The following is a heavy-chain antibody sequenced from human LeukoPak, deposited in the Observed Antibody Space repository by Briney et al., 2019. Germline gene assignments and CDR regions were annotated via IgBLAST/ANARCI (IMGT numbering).Heavy chain of an antibody. CDR3: ARGLVGGGSYYFDY. J-gene: IGHJ4*02. Sequence: SETLSLTCTVSGGSISSYYWSWLRQPAGKGLEWVGRIYTSGSTNYNPSLKSRVTISVDTSKNQFSLKLSSVTAADTAVYYCARGLVGGGSYYFDYWGQGTLVTVSS. CDR2: IYTSGST. V-gene: IGHV4-4*07. D-gene: IGHD1-26*01. CDR1: GGSISSYY.